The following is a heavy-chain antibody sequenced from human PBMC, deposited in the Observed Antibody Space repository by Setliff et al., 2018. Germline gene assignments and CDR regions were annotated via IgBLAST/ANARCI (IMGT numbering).Heavy chain of an antibody. Sequence: ASVKVSCKASGYTLTNYYMHWVRQAPGQGLEWMGIINPSGGLTRYAQKFQGRVTMTRDTSTSTVYMEVSSLRSEDTAVYYCARAPGTVVVPASRSAFDIRGQGTMVTVSS. CDR3: ARAPGTVVVPASRSAFDI. D-gene: IGHD2-2*01. V-gene: IGHV1-46*01. CDR2: INPSGGLT. J-gene: IGHJ3*02. CDR1: GYTLTNYY.